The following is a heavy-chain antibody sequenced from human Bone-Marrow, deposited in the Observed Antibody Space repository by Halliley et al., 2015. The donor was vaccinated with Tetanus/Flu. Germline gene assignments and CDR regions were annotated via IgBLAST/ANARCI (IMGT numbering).Heavy chain of an antibody. Sequence: GFIYPGDPPTKYSPSFQGQVTIPVDKSISPAYLQWSSLKASDTGIYYCARQDSSGSYRYFDSWGQGTLVTVSS. J-gene: IGHJ4*02. CDR3: ARQDSSGSYRYFDS. V-gene: IGHV5-51*01. CDR2: IYPGDPPT. D-gene: IGHD6-19*01.